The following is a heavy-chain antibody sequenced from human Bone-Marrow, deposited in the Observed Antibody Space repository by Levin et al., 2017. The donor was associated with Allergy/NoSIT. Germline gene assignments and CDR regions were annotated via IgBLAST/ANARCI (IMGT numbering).Heavy chain of an antibody. V-gene: IGHV3-23*01. CDR1: GFAFGFAFNNYA. CDR2: ISGSGGST. J-gene: IGHJ3*02. D-gene: IGHD3-3*01. CDR3: AKDPSFDFWSSSYSESAFDI. Sequence: GGSLRLSCVASGFAFGFAFNNYAMSWVRQAPGKGLEWVSAISGSGGSTYYADSMKGRFTISRDNSKDTLYLQMNSLRAEDTAVYYCAKDPSFDFWSSSYSESAFDIWGQGTVVTVSS.